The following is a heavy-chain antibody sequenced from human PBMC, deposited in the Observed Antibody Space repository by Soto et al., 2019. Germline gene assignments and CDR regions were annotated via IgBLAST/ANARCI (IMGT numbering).Heavy chain of an antibody. CDR3: AKEVNQPPHNAYYFDY. D-gene: IGHD2-2*01. Sequence: GGSLRLSCAASGFTFSSYGMHWVRQAPGKGLEWVTVISYYGSNKYYADSVKGRFTISRDNSKNTLYLQMNSLRAEDTAVYYCAKEVNQPPHNAYYFDYWGQGTLVTVSS. J-gene: IGHJ4*02. CDR1: GFTFSSYG. CDR2: ISYYGSNK. V-gene: IGHV3-30*18.